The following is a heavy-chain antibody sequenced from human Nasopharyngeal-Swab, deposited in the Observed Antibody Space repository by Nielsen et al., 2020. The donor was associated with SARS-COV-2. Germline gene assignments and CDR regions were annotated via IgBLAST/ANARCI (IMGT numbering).Heavy chain of an antibody. CDR3: ARGYYGDFYLDY. CDR2: IKQDGSEK. V-gene: IGHV3-7*03. J-gene: IGHJ4*02. D-gene: IGHD4-17*01. Sequence: GGSLRLSCAASGFTFSDYWMSWVRQAPGKGLEWVANIKQDGSEKYYVDSVKGRFTISRDNAKNSLYLQMNSLRAEDTALYHCARGYYGDFYLDYWGQGTLVTVSS. CDR1: GFTFSDYW.